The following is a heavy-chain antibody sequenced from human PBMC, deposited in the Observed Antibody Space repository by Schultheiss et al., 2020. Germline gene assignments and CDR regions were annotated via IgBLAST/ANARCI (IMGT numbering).Heavy chain of an antibody. V-gene: IGHV4-61*02. D-gene: IGHD3-22*01. J-gene: IGHJ1*01. CDR1: GGSISSGSYY. CDR3: ATYYYDSSGYYSRRAMTNEYFQH. CDR2: IYTSGST. Sequence: SETLSLTCTVSGGSISSGSYYWSWIRQPAGKGLEWIGRIYTSGSTNYNPSLKSRVTISVDTSKNQFSLKLSSVTAADTAVYYCATYYYDSSGYYSRRAMTNEYFQHWGQGTLVTVSS.